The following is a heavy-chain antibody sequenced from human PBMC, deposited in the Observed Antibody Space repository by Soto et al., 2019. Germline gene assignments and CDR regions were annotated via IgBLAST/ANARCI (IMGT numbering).Heavy chain of an antibody. CDR2: ISSSSSYI. CDR3: ARELGRFSGYYYYYYMDV. V-gene: IGHV3-21*01. J-gene: IGHJ6*03. Sequence: EVQLVESGGGLVKPGGSLRLSCAASGFTFSSYSMNWVRQAPGKGLEWVSSISSSSSYIYYADSVKGRFTISRDNANNSLYLQMNSLRAEDTAVYYCARELGRFSGYYYYYYMDVWGKGTTVTVSS. D-gene: IGHD3-3*01. CDR1: GFTFSSYS.